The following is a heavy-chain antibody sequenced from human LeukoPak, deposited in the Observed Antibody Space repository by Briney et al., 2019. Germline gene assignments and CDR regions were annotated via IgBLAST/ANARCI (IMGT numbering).Heavy chain of an antibody. CDR2: IYPGDSDT. Sequence: GESLKISCKGSGYSFTSYWIGWVHQMPGKGLEWMGIIYPGDSDTRYSPSFQGQVTISADKSISTAYLQWSSLKASDTAMYYCARAYCSSTSCYKGYYYYYYMDVWGKGTTVTVSS. J-gene: IGHJ6*03. V-gene: IGHV5-51*07. CDR1: GYSFTSYW. D-gene: IGHD2-2*02. CDR3: ARAYCSSTSCYKGYYYYYYMDV.